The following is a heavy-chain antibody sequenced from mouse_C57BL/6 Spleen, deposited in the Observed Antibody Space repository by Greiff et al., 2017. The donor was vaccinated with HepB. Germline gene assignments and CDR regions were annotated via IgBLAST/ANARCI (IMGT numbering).Heavy chain of an antibody. CDR3: AREDDYGPGAY. D-gene: IGHD2-4*01. V-gene: IGHV5-4*01. CDR1: GFTFSSYA. Sequence: DVMLVESGGGLVKPGGSLKLSCAASGFTFSSYAMSWVRQTPEKRLEWVATISDGGSYTYYPDNVKGRFTISRDNAKNNLYLQMSHLKSEDTAMYYCAREDDYGPGAYWGQGTLVTVSA. J-gene: IGHJ3*01. CDR2: ISDGGSYT.